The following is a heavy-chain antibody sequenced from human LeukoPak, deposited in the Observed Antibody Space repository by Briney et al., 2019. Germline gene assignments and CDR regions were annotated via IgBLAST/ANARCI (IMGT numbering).Heavy chain of an antibody. CDR3: ARHSGYCSGGSCYLGSENYYYGMDV. V-gene: IGHV4-39*01. D-gene: IGHD2-15*01. J-gene: IGHJ6*02. CDR1: GGSISSSSYY. Sequence: SETLSLTCTVSGGSISSSSYYWGWIRQPSGKGLEWIGSIYYSGSTYYNPSLKSRVTISVDTSKNQFSLKLSSVTAADTAMYYCARHSGYCSGGSCYLGSENYYYGMDVWGQGTTVTVSS. CDR2: IYYSGST.